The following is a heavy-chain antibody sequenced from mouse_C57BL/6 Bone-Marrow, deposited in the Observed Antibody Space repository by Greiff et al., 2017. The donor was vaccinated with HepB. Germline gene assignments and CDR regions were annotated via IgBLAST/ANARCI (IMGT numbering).Heavy chain of an antibody. V-gene: IGHV1-69*01. J-gene: IGHJ2*01. CDR2: IDPSDSYT. CDR3: ARQNLGYFDY. CDR1: GYTFTSYW. Sequence: VQLQQPGAELVMPGASVKLSCKASGYTFTSYWMHWVKQRPGQGLEWIGEIDPSDSYTNYNQKFKGKATLTVDKASSTAYMQLSSLTSEDSAVYYCARQNLGYFDYWGQGTTLTVSS.